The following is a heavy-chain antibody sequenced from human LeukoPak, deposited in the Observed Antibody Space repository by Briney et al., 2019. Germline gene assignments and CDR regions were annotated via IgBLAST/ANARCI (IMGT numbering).Heavy chain of an antibody. Sequence: PGGSLRLSCAASGFTFSSYAMHWVRQAPGKGLEWVAVISYDGSNKYYADSVKGRFTISRDNFKNTLYLQMNSLRAEDTAVYYCARDIPPFSDSSSDYWGQGTLVTVSS. CDR3: ARDIPPFSDSSSDY. D-gene: IGHD6-6*01. CDR1: GFTFSSYA. J-gene: IGHJ4*02. CDR2: ISYDGSNK. V-gene: IGHV3-30*04.